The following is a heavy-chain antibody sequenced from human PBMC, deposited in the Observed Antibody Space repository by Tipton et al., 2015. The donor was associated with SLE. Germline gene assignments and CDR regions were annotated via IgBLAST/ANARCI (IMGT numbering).Heavy chain of an antibody. V-gene: IGHV3-30*04. Sequence: SLRLSCAASGFTFSSYAMHWVRQAPGKGLEWVAVISYDGSNKYYADSVQGRFTISRDNAKNTLYLQMNSLRAEDTAVYYCARDHTYYDFWSGSGPGNDYWGQGTLVTVSS. CDR1: GFTFSSYA. CDR2: ISYDGSNK. D-gene: IGHD3-3*01. J-gene: IGHJ4*02. CDR3: ARDHTYYDFWSGSGPGNDY.